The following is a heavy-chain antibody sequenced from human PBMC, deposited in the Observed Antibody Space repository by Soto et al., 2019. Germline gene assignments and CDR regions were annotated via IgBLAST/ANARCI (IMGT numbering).Heavy chain of an antibody. CDR2: ISGSGVDT. V-gene: IGHV3-23*01. CDR1: GFSFSTYG. CDR3: AKRDTSTLIVATKSAFYV. Sequence: EVQLLESGGGLVQPGGSLRLSCAASGFSFSTYGMGWVRQPPGKGLEWVSGISGSGVDTYYADSVKGRFTISRDNSKNTLYLGMNSRRTEDTAVYYFAKRDTSTLIVATKSAFYVWCQGTVVTVSS. D-gene: IGHD3-22*01. J-gene: IGHJ3*01.